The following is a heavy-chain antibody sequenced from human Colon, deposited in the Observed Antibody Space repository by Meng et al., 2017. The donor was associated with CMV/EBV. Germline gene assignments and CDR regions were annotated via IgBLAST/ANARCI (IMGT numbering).Heavy chain of an antibody. CDR1: GYTFTGYY. J-gene: IGHJ6*02. CDR3: ASYSYCSSTSCYTWGVTTNYYGMDV. V-gene: IGHV1-2*02. D-gene: IGHD2-2*02. Sequence: ASVKVSCKASGYTFTGYYMHWVRQAPGQGLEWMGWINPNSGGTNYAQKFQGRVTMTRDTSINTAYMELSRLRSDDTAVYYCASYSYCSSTSCYTWGVTTNYYGMDVWGQGTTVTVSS. CDR2: INPNSGGT.